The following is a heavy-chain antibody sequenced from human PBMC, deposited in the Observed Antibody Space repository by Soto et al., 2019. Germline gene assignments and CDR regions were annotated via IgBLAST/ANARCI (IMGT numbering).Heavy chain of an antibody. D-gene: IGHD2-2*02. V-gene: IGHV4-30-4*01. CDR2: IYYSGRT. Sequence: PSETLSLTCTVSGGSISSGDYYWSWIRQPPGKGLEWIGYIYYSGRTFYNPSLKSRVTISVDTSKNQFSLKLSSVTAADTAVYYCARAGYCTSTSCYIWNYGMDVWGQGTTVTVSS. CDR1: GGSISSGDYY. CDR3: ARAGYCTSTSCYIWNYGMDV. J-gene: IGHJ6*02.